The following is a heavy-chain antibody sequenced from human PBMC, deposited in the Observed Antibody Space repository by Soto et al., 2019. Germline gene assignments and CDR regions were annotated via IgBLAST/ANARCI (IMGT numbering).Heavy chain of an antibody. CDR2: ISYDGSNK. CDR3: AKFNGITGTYFDY. J-gene: IGHJ4*02. Sequence: PGGSLRRSFAASGFTFRSYGMHWVRQAPGKVLELVAVISYDGSNKYYADSVKGRLTISRDNSNNTLYLQMNSLRAEDTAVYSCAKFNGITGTYFDYLGQGALVTVS. CDR1: GFTFRSYG. V-gene: IGHV3-30*18. D-gene: IGHD1-7*01.